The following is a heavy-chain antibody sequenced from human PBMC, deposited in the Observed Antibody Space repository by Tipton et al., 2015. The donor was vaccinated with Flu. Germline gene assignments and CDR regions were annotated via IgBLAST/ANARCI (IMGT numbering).Heavy chain of an antibody. CDR1: GFSISSGYY. D-gene: IGHD3-22*01. J-gene: IGHJ1*01. Sequence: TLSLTCTVSGFSISSGYYWAWIRQPPGKGLEWIGSIYHIGSTYYSPSLKSRVTISVDTSKDQFSLRLTSVTAADTALYYCASVTNNYESLEFWGQGTLVTVSS. CDR3: ASVTNNYESLEF. V-gene: IGHV4-38-2*02. CDR2: IYHIGST.